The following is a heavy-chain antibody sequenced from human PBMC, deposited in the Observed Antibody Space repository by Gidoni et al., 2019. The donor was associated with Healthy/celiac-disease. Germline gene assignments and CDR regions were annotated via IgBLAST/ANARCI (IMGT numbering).Heavy chain of an antibody. CDR1: GFTFSGSA. CDR3: TRRAVTGN. V-gene: IGHV3-73*02. Sequence: EVQLVESGGGLVQPGGSLKLSCAASGFTFSGSAMHCVRQASGKGLEWVGRIRSKANSYATAYAASVKGRFTISRYDSKNTAYLQMNSLKTEDTAVYYCTRRAVTGNWGQGTLVTVSS. J-gene: IGHJ4*02. CDR2: IRSKANSYAT. D-gene: IGHD4-17*01.